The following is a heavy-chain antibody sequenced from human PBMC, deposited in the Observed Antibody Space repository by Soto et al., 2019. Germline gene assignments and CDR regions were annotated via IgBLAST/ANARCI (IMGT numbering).Heavy chain of an antibody. D-gene: IGHD3-22*01. CDR3: ARATYYYYSSGYYGYYFDY. J-gene: IGHJ4*02. V-gene: IGHV4-59*01. CDR1: GGSISSYY. Sequence: SETLSLTCTASGGSISSYYWSWIRQPPGKGLEWIGYIYYSGSTNYNSSLKSRVTISVDTSKNQLSLKLSSVTAAATAVYYCARATYYYYSSGYYGYYFDYWGQGTLVTVSS. CDR2: IYYSGST.